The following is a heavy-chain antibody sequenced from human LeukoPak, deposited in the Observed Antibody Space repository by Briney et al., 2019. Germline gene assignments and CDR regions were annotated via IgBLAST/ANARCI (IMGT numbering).Heavy chain of an antibody. V-gene: IGHV4-39*01. CDR1: SGSISSNNYY. J-gene: IGHJ5*02. CDR3: ESRSGYYKNCFDP. D-gene: IGHD3-3*01. Sequence: SETLSLTCTVSSGSISSNNYYWGWVRQPPGKGLEWIGSVSYSGSTYYNPSLRSRVTISVDTSKNQFSLKGRSVTVADTAFYYCESRSGYYKNCFDPWGQGTLVTVSS. CDR2: VSYSGST.